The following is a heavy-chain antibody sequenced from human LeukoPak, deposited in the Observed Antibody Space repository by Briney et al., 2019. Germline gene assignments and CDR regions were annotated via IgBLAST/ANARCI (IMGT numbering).Heavy chain of an antibody. D-gene: IGHD4-17*01. CDR3: AKDPNDYGDGGAFDI. J-gene: IGHJ3*02. V-gene: IGHV3-23*01. CDR2: ISGSGGST. Sequence: PGGSLRLSCAASGFTFSSYAMSWVRQAPGKGLEWVSAISGSGGSTYYADSVKGRFTISRDNSKNTLYLQMNSLRAEDTAVYYCAKDPNDYGDGGAFDIWDQGTMVTVSS. CDR1: GFTFSSYA.